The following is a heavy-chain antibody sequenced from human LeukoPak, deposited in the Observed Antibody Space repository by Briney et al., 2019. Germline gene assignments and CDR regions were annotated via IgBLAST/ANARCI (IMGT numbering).Heavy chain of an antibody. CDR1: GGSFSGYY. J-gene: IGHJ4*02. CDR2: INHSGST. Sequence: PSETLSLTCAVYGGSFSGYYWSWIRQPPGKGLEWIGEINHSGSTNYNPSLKSRVTISVDTSKNQFSLKLSSVTAADTAVYYCARWDILTGYQHWGRGTLVTVSS. CDR3: ARWDILTGYQH. V-gene: IGHV4-34*01. D-gene: IGHD3-9*01.